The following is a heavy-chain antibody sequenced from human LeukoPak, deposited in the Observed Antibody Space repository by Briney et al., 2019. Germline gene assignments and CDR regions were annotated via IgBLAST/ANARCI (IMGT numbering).Heavy chain of an antibody. V-gene: IGHV1-69*01. CDR1: GGTFSSYA. Sequence: SVKVSCKASGGTFSSYAISWVRQAPGQGLEWMGGIIPIFGTANYAQKFQGRVTITADESTSTAYMELSSLRSEDTAVYYCARDRASGITMVPWFDPWAREPWSPSPQ. D-gene: IGHD3-10*01. CDR2: IIPIFGTA. J-gene: IGHJ5*02. CDR3: ARDRASGITMVPWFDP.